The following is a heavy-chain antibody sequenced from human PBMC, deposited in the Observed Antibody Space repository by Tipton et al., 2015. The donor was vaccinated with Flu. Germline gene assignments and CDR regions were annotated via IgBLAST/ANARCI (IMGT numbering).Heavy chain of an antibody. CDR2: IHRSGDT. Sequence: TLSLTCSVSGDSIGSAYYWGWIRQPPGKGLEWIGNIHRSGDTHHNPSLKSRVTISVDSSKNQFSLKLTSVTAADTAVYYCARHTGDSVRGVIDYWGQGTLVTVSS. V-gene: IGHV4-38-2*01. CDR3: ARHTGDSVRGVIDY. D-gene: IGHD3-10*02. J-gene: IGHJ4*02. CDR1: GDSIGSAYY.